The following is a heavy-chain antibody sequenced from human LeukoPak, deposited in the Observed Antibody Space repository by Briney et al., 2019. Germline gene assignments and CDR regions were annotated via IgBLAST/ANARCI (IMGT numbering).Heavy chain of an antibody. Sequence: GGSLTLSCAVSGFTFSSYGMIWLRQATGKGLEWVSSISGSGGSTYYADSVKGRFTISRDNSKNTLYLQMNSLRAEDTAVYYCAKAPMYGSGSYFDYWGQGTLVTVSS. V-gene: IGHV3-23*01. D-gene: IGHD3-10*01. CDR3: AKAPMYGSGSYFDY. J-gene: IGHJ4*02. CDR1: GFTFSSYG. CDR2: ISGSGGST.